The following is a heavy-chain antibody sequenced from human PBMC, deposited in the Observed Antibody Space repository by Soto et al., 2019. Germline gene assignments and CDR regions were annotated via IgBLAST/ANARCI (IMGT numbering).Heavy chain of an antibody. Sequence: EVQLVESGGGLVKPGGSLRLSCAASGFTFSSYSMNWVRQAPGKGLEWVSSISSSSSYIYYADSVKGRFTISRDNAKNSLYQQMNSLRAEDTAVYYCARDNIPGPPVTYYYYYYGMDGWGQGTTVTVSS. J-gene: IGHJ6*02. CDR3: ARDNIPGPPVTYYYYYYGMDG. CDR1: GFTFSSYS. D-gene: IGHD1-20*01. CDR2: ISSSSSYI. V-gene: IGHV3-21*01.